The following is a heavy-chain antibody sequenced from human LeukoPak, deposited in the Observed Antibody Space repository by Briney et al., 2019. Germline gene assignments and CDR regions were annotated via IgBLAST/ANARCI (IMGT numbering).Heavy chain of an antibody. V-gene: IGHV3-30*04. J-gene: IGHJ4*02. CDR3: ARDGLGYGSGSYYSGDFDY. Sequence: GGSLRLSCAASGFTFSSYAMHWVRQAPGKGLEWVAVISYDGSNKYYADSVKGRFTISRDNSKNTLYLQMNSLRAEDTAVYYCARDGLGYGSGSYYSGDFDYWGQGTLVTVSS. CDR2: ISYDGSNK. D-gene: IGHD3-10*01. CDR1: GFTFSSYA.